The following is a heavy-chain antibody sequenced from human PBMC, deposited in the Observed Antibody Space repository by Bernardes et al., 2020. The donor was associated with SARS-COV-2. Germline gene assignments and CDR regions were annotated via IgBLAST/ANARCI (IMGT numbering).Heavy chain of an antibody. CDR1: GYTLTELS. J-gene: IGHJ6*02. CDR2: FDPEDGET. V-gene: IGHV1-24*01. D-gene: IGHD3-9*01. Sequence: VSVKVSCKVSGYTLTELSMHWVRQAPGKGLEWMGGFDPEDGETIYAQKFQGRVTMTEDTSTDTAYMELSSLRSEDTAVYYCATDQRYYDILTGRTYYYGMDVWGQGTTVTVSS. CDR3: ATDQRYYDILTGRTYYYGMDV.